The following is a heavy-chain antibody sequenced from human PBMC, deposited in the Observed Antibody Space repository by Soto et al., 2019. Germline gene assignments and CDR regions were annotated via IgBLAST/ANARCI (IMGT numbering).Heavy chain of an antibody. Sequence: QVTLKESGPTLVKPTQTLTLTCTVSGLSLRTTGVGVGWVRQPPGKALEWLALLYWDDDKRYSPSLRSRLTHAXDXSXKXXALTTTNRGPVDTATSCCAHSRCGGDCHGIYSSRAYNGLDAWSRGTTVTVSS. CDR1: GLSLRTTGVG. V-gene: IGHV2-5*02. D-gene: IGHD2-21*02. CDR3: AHSRCGGDCHGIYSSRAYNGLDA. J-gene: IGHJ6*02. CDR2: LYWDDDK.